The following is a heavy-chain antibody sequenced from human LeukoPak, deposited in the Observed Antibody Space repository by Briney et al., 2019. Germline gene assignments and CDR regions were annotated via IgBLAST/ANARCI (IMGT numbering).Heavy chain of an antibody. CDR2: IYYSGST. D-gene: IGHD3-22*01. CDR3: ARHVGDYYDSSGYYYEKYYFDY. Sequence: SETLSLTCTVSGGSISSSSYYWGWIRHPPGKGLEWIGSIYYSGSTYYNPSLKSRVTISVDTSKNQFSLKLSSVTAADPAVYYCARHVGDYYDSSGYYYEKYYFDYWGQGTLVTVSS. J-gene: IGHJ4*02. CDR1: GGSISSSSYY. V-gene: IGHV4-39*01.